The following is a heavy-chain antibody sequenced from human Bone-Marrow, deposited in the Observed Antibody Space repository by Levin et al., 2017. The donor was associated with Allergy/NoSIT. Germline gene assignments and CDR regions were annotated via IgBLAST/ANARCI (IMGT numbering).Heavy chain of an antibody. CDR1: GYSISSGYY. J-gene: IGHJ5*02. D-gene: IGHD6-13*01. Sequence: SETLSLTCAVSGYSISSGYYWGWIRQPPGKGLEWIGSIYHSGSTYYNPSLKSRVTISVDTSKNQFSLKLSSVTAADTAVYYCARVGGAAAYPNWFDPWAREPWSPSPQ. V-gene: IGHV4-38-2*01. CDR3: ARVGGAAAYPNWFDP. CDR2: IYHSGST.